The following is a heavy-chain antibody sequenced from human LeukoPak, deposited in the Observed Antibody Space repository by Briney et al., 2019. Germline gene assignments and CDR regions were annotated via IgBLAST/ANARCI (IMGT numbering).Heavy chain of an antibody. Sequence: ASVKVSCKASGYSFTSHYMHWVRQAPGQGLEWMGLINPSGSSTLYAQKFQGRVTMTRDMSTTTDYMELSSLRSEDTAVYYCARRSDDYDSSAYYHWGQGTLVTVSS. V-gene: IGHV1-46*01. D-gene: IGHD3-22*01. CDR2: INPSGSST. CDR3: ARRSDDYDSSAYYH. J-gene: IGHJ4*02. CDR1: GYSFTSHY.